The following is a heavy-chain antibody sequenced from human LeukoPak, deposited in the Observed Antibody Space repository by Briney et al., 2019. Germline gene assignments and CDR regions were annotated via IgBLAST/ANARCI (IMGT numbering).Heavy chain of an antibody. Sequence: ASVKVSCKASGYTLTSYGISWVRQAPGQGLEWMGWISAYNGNTNYAQKLQGRVTMTTDTSTSTAYMELRSLRSDDTAVYYCARGSSGGKFPWAPYYYYGMDVWGQGTTVTVSS. CDR1: GYTLTSYG. V-gene: IGHV1-18*01. CDR2: ISAYNGNT. CDR3: ARGSSGGKFPWAPYYYYGMDV. D-gene: IGHD2-15*01. J-gene: IGHJ6*02.